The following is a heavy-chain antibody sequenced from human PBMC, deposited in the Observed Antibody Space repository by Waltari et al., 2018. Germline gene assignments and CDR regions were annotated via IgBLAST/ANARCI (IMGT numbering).Heavy chain of an antibody. CDR1: GYSFTSYW. CDR2: IYPGDSDT. D-gene: IGHD2-15*01. CDR3: ARLLVVAATGGAFDI. Sequence: EVQLVQSGAEVNKPGESLKISCKGSGYSFTSYWLRWVRQMPGKGLEWMGIIYPGDSDTRYSPSFQGQVTISADKSISTAYLQWSSLKASDTAMYYCARLLVVAATGGAFDIWGQGTMVTVSS. V-gene: IGHV5-51*01. J-gene: IGHJ3*02.